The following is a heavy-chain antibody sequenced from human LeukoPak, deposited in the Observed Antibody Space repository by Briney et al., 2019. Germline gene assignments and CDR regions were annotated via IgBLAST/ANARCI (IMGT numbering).Heavy chain of an antibody. CDR1: GFIFSDYW. J-gene: IGHJ4*02. D-gene: IGHD3-10*01. CDR3: ATRESSMARSH. V-gene: IGHV3-7*01. CDR2: INEDGSVQ. Sequence: HPGGSLRLSCAASGFIFSDYWMNWVCQVPGKGLQWVANINEDGSVQDYVASVRGRFFISRDNAKNSLYLQMNSLRVEDAAIYYCATRESSMARSHWGQGTLVTVSS.